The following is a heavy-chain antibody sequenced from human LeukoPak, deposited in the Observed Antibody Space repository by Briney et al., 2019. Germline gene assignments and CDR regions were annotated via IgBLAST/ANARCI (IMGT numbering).Heavy chain of an antibody. D-gene: IGHD6-13*01. CDR3: ARAPTIVGYTSRELGHWYFDL. CDR1: GFTVSSNY. Sequence: GGSLRLSCAASGFTVSSNYMSWVRQAPGKGLEWVSVIYSGGSTYYADSVKGRFTISGDNAKNSLYLQMSSLRAEDTAVYYCARAPTIVGYTSRELGHWYFDLWGRGTLVTVSS. V-gene: IGHV3-53*01. J-gene: IGHJ2*01. CDR2: IYSGGST.